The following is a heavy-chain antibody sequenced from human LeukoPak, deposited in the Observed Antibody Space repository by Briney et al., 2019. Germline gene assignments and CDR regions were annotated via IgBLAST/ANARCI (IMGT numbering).Heavy chain of an antibody. J-gene: IGHJ4*02. V-gene: IGHV3-30*18. Sequence: GGSLRLSCAASGFTFSSYGMHWVRQAPGKGLEWVAVISYDGSNKYYADSVKGRLTISRDNSKNTLYLQMNSLRAEDAAVYYCAKDRGGNTDHYFDYWGQGTLVTVSS. CDR3: AKDRGGNTDHYFDY. CDR2: ISYDGSNK. CDR1: GFTFSSYG. D-gene: IGHD4-23*01.